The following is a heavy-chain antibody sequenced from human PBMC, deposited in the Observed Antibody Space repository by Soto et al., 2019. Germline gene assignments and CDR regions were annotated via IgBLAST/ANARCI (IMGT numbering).Heavy chain of an antibody. D-gene: IGHD3-22*01. V-gene: IGHV4-31*03. CDR3: AREYYYDSSGFDY. CDR1: GVSISSGGYY. CDR2: IYYSGST. Sequence: QVQLQESGPGLVKPSQTLSLTCTVSGVSISSGGYYWTWIRQHPQKGLEWIGHIYYSGSTYYNPSLKSRVTVSVDTSKNQFSLKLSSVTAGDTAVYYCAREYYYDSSGFDYWGQGTLVTVSS. J-gene: IGHJ4*02.